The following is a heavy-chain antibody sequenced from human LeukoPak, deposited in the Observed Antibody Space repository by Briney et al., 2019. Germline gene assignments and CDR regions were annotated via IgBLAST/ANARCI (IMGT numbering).Heavy chain of an antibody. CDR3: ARDQYYYDSSGYYFVFDY. V-gene: IGHV3-30-3*01. CDR1: GFTFDDYA. J-gene: IGHJ4*02. Sequence: GRSLRLSCAASGFTFDDYAMHWVRQAPGKGLEWVAVMSYDGSNKIYADSVKGRFTISRDNSKNTLYLQMTSLRADDTAVYYCARDQYYYDSSGYYFVFDYWGQGTLVTVSS. CDR2: MSYDGSNK. D-gene: IGHD3-22*01.